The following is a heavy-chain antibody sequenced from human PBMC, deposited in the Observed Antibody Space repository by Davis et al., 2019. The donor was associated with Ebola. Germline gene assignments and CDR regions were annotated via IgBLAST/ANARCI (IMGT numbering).Heavy chain of an antibody. Sequence: GGSLRLSCAASGFTSSSTAMSWVRRAPGQGPEWVANIKQDGSEKYYVDSVKGRFTISRDNAKNSLYLQMNSLRAEDTAVYYCARDLIVVLPAAAYYYYGMDVWGQGTTVTVSS. CDR1: GFTSSSTA. J-gene: IGHJ6*02. V-gene: IGHV3-7*01. CDR3: ARDLIVVLPAAAYYYYGMDV. CDR2: IKQDGSEK. D-gene: IGHD2-2*01.